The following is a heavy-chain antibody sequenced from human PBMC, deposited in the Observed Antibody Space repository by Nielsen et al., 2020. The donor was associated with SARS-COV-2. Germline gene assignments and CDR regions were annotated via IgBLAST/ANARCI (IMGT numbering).Heavy chain of an antibody. CDR2: ISSSSSYI. CDR1: GFTFSSYS. J-gene: IGHJ3*02. V-gene: IGHV3-21*01. D-gene: IGHD4-11*01. Sequence: GSLRLSCAASGFTFSSYSMNWVRQAPGKGLEWVSSISSSSSYIYYADSVKGRFTISRDNAKNSLYLQMNSLRAEDTAVYYCARVDMATTENSGNAFDIWGQGTMVTVSS. CDR3: ARVDMATTENSGNAFDI.